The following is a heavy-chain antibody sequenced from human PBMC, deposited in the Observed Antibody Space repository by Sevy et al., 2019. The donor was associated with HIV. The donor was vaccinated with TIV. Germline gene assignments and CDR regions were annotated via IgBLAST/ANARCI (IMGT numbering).Heavy chain of an antibody. Sequence: GGSLRLSCAASGFTFSNYWMSWVRQAPGKGLEWVANIKQDGSEKYYVDSVKGRFTISRDNAKNSLYLQMNSLRAEDTAVYYCARDPAFGVSGSYLLGDYYYYYGMDVWGQGTTVTVSS. J-gene: IGHJ6*02. D-gene: IGHD1-26*01. CDR1: GFTFSNYW. V-gene: IGHV3-7*01. CDR2: IKQDGSEK. CDR3: ARDPAFGVSGSYLLGDYYYYYGMDV.